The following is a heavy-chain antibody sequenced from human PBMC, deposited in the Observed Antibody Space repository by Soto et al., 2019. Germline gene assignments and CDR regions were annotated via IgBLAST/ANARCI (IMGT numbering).Heavy chain of an antibody. J-gene: IGHJ5*01. CDR2: IYYSGST. CDR1: GGSISSYY. V-gene: IGHV4-59*01. Sequence: SETLSLTCTVSGGSISSYYWSCIRQPPGKGLEWIAYIYYSGSTNYNPSLKSRVTISVDTSKNQFSLKLSSVTAADTAVYYCARYGSGSSVWFDSWGQGTLAPVS. D-gene: IGHD3-10*01. CDR3: ARYGSGSSVWFDS.